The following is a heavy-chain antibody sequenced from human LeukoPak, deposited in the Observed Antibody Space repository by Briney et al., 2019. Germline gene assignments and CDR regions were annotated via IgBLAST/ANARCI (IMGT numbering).Heavy chain of an antibody. V-gene: IGHV4-59*01. J-gene: IGHJ6*03. CDR2: IYYSGST. CDR3: AASATQADYYYYYYMDV. CDR1: GGSISSYY. Sequence: SETLSLTCTVSGGSISSYYWSWIRQPPGKGLEWIGYIYYSGSTNYNPSLKSRVTISVDTSKNQFSLKLSSVTAADTAVYYCAASATQADYYYYYYMDVWGKGTTFTVSS.